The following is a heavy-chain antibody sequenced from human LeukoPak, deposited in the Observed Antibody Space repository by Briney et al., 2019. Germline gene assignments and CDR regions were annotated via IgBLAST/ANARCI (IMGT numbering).Heavy chain of an antibody. D-gene: IGHD3-22*01. CDR2: ISYDGSNK. CDR3: AKGMLYYYGSSGYGAFDI. Sequence: QPGRSLRLSCAASGFTFSSYGMHWVRQAPGKGLEWVAVISYDGSNKYYADSVKGRFTISRDNSKNTLYLQMNSLRAEDTAVYYCAKGMLYYYGSSGYGAFDIWGQGTMVTVSS. CDR1: GFTFSSYG. J-gene: IGHJ3*02. V-gene: IGHV3-30*18.